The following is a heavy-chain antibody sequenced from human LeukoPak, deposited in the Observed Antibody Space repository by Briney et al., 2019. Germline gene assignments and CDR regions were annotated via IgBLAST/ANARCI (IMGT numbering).Heavy chain of an antibody. Sequence: SETLSLTCTVSGGSISSYYWSWIRQPAGKGLEWIGRIYTSGTTNYNPSLKSRVTMSVDTSKNQFSLKLSSVTAADTAVYHCARVITVTMVDVFDIWGQGTMVTVSS. CDR3: ARVITVTMVDVFDI. CDR2: IYTSGTT. J-gene: IGHJ3*02. D-gene: IGHD4-17*01. CDR1: GGSISSYY. V-gene: IGHV4-4*07.